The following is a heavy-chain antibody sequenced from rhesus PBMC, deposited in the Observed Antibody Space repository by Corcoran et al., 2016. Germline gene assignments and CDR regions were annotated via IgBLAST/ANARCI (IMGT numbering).Heavy chain of an antibody. CDR3: AKIEPPFDY. V-gene: IGHV3S25*01. CDR2: INSGGGST. CDR1: GFTFSSYW. J-gene: IGHJ4*01. Sequence: EVQLVESGGGLAKPGGSLRLSCAASGFTFSSYWMNWVRQAPGKGLEWVPAINSGGGSTYYADSVKGRFPISRDNSKNTLSLQMNSLRAEDTAVYYCAKIEPPFDYWGQGVLVTVSS.